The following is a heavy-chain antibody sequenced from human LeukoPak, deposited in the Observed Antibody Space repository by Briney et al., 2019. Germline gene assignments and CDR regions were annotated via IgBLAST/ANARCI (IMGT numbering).Heavy chain of an antibody. D-gene: IGHD5-12*01. CDR1: GGSFSGYY. CDR3: ARASGYGYCYDY. J-gene: IGHJ4*02. Sequence: SETLSLTCAVYGGSFSGYYWSWIRQPPGKGLEWIGEINHSGSTNYNPSLKSRVTISVDTSKNQFSLKLSSVTAADTAVYYCARASGYGYCYDYWGQGTLATVSS. CDR2: INHSGST. V-gene: IGHV4-34*01.